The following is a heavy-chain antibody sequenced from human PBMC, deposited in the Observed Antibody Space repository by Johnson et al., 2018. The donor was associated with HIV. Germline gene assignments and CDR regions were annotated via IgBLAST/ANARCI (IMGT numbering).Heavy chain of an antibody. CDR1: GFTFDDYG. V-gene: IGHV3-20*04. Sequence: VQLVESGGGVVRPGGSLRLSCAASGFTFDDYGMSWVRQAPGKGLEWVSGINWNGGSTGYADSVKGRFTISRDNAKNSLYLQINSLRAEDTDLYYCARAEYGYSSSWYGTFDIWGQGTTVTVSS. CDR2: INWNGGST. J-gene: IGHJ3*02. CDR3: ARAEYGYSSSWYGTFDI. D-gene: IGHD6-13*01.